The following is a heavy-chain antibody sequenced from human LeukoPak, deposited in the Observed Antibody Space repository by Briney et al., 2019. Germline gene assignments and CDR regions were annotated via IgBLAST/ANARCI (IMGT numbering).Heavy chain of an antibody. CDR1: GLTFSNYE. J-gene: IGHJ4*02. D-gene: IGHD6-13*01. Sequence: PGGSLRLSCAASGLTFSNYEMNWVRQAPGKGLEWLSYISSSSNMIFYAESVKGRFTISRDNAKNSLYLQMNSLGAEDTAIYYCATASGGWYRYYFDSWGQGLLVTVSS. V-gene: IGHV3-48*03. CDR2: ISSSSNMI. CDR3: ATASGGWYRYYFDS.